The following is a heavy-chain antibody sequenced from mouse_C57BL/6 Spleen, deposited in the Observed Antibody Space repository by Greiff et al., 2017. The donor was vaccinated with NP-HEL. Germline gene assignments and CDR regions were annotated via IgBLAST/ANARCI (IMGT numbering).Heavy chain of an antibody. CDR2: INPSNGGT. Sequence: QVQLQQPGTELVKPGASVKLSCKASGYTFTSYWMHWVKQRPGQGLEWIGNINPSNGGTNYNEKFKSKATLTVDKSSSTAYMQLSSLTSEDSAVYYCARYVPDGYYPSYYAMDYWGQGTSVTVSS. V-gene: IGHV1-53*01. J-gene: IGHJ4*01. CDR3: ARYVPDGYYPSYYAMDY. D-gene: IGHD2-3*01. CDR1: GYTFTSYW.